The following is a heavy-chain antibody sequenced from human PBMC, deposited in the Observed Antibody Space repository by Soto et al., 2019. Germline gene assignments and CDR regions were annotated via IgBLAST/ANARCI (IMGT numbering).Heavy chain of an antibody. CDR3: TTDRGGAVAGTTDNWFDP. CDR1: GFTFSSYA. CDR2: IKSKTDGGTT. J-gene: IGHJ5*02. D-gene: IGHD6-19*01. V-gene: IGHV3-15*01. Sequence: GGSLRLSCAASGFTFSSYAMSWVRQAPGKGLEWVGRIKSKTDGGTTDYAAPVKGRFTISRDDSKNTLYLQMNSLKTEDTAVYYCTTDRGGAVAGTTDNWFDPWGQGTLVTVSS.